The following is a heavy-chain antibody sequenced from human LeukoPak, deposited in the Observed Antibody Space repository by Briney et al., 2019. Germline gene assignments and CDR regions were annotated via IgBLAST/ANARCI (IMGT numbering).Heavy chain of an antibody. CDR2: IYSDGST. CDR3: ARAGAAMLDY. V-gene: IGHV3-53*01. J-gene: IGHJ4*02. CDR1: GFTFSTYS. D-gene: IGHD2-2*01. Sequence: GGSLRLSCAASGFTFSTYSITWVRQAPGKGLEWVSVIYSDGSTYYADSVKGRFTISRDNSKNTLYLQMNSLRAEDTAVYYCARAGAAMLDYWGQGTLVTVSS.